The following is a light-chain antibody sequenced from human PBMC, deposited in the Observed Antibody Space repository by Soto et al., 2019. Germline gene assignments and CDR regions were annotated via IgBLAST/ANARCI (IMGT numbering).Light chain of an antibody. CDR2: GAS. CDR3: QQYNNWPPWT. Sequence: EIVMTQSPATLSVSPGERATLSCRASQSVSSNLVWYQQKPGQAPRLLIYGASTRATGIPARFSGSGFGTEFTLTISSLQSEDFAVYYCQQYNNWPPWTFGQGTKVEIK. CDR1: QSVSSN. V-gene: IGKV3-15*01. J-gene: IGKJ1*01.